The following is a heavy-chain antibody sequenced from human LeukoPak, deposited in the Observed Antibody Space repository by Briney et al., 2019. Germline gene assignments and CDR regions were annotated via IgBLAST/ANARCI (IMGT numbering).Heavy chain of an antibody. CDR2: SGGGRDGT. Sequence: GRSLRLSCAASGFTFLHYGMSWVRQAPGKGLEWVSASGGGRDGTFYADSVKGRFTISRDDSENTLYLQLNNLRAEDTAVYYCARTPLRFLARSSMGASYFDFWGRGTLVTVSS. D-gene: IGHD3-3*01. V-gene: IGHV3-23*01. J-gene: IGHJ4*02. CDR3: ARTPLRFLARSSMGASYFDF. CDR1: GFTFLHYG.